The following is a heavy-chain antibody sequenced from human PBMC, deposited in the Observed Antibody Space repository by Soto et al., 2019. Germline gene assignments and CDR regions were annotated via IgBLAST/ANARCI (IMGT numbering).Heavy chain of an antibody. D-gene: IGHD3-3*01. J-gene: IGHJ5*02. Sequence: SQTLSLTCAISGDSVSSNSAAWNWIRHSPSRGLEWLGRTYYRSKWYNDYAVSVKSRITINPDTSKNQFSLQLNSVTPEDTAVYYCATARGYYDFWSGYHNWFDPWGQGTLVTVSS. CDR3: ATARGYYDFWSGYHNWFDP. CDR1: GDSVSSNSAA. CDR2: TYYRSKWYN. V-gene: IGHV6-1*01.